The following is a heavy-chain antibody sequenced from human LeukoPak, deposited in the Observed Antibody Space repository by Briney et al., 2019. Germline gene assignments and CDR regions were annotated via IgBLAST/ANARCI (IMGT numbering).Heavy chain of an antibody. Sequence: RAGGSLRLSCAASGFTFSSYGMSWVRQAPGKGLEWVSAISGSGGSTYYADSVKGRFTISRDNSKNTLYLQMNSLRAEDTAVYYCATGNSGLVGATADYWGQGTLVTVSS. CDR3: ATGNSGLVGATADY. J-gene: IGHJ4*02. D-gene: IGHD1-26*01. CDR2: ISGSGGST. CDR1: GFTFSSYG. V-gene: IGHV3-23*01.